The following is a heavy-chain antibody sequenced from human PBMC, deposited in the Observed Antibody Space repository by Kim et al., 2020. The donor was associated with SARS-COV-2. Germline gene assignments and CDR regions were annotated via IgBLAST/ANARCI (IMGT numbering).Heavy chain of an antibody. D-gene: IGHD3-3*01. Sequence: SETLSLTCTVSGGSISSSSYYWGWIRQPPGKGLEWIGSIYYSGSTYYNPSLKSRVTISVDTSKNQFSLKLSSVTAADTAVYYCACPFPDYDFWSGYGDAFEIWGQGAMVTVSS. CDR3: ACPFPDYDFWSGYGDAFEI. V-gene: IGHV4-39*01. J-gene: IGHJ3*02. CDR2: IYYSGST. CDR1: GGSISSSSYY.